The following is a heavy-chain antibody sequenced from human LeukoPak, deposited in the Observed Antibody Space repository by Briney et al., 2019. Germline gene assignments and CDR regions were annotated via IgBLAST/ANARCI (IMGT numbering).Heavy chain of an antibody. D-gene: IGHD3-9*01. CDR2: ISGSGGST. CDR3: ARVRTDILTGYRIDY. Sequence: GGSLRLSCAASGFTFSSYAMSWVRQAPGKGLEWVSAISGSGGSTYYADSVKGRFTISRDNAKNSLYLQMNSLRAEDTAVYYCARVRTDILTGYRIDYWGQGTLVTVSS. CDR1: GFTFSSYA. V-gene: IGHV3-23*01. J-gene: IGHJ4*02.